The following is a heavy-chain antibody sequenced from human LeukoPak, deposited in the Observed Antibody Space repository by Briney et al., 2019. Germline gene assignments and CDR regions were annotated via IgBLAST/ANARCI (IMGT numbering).Heavy chain of an antibody. CDR3: ARGRISLTDSGSYPLYYFDY. Sequence: SETLSLTCTVSGGSISSYYWSWIRQPAGKGLEWIGRIYTSGSTNYNPSLKSRVTMSVDTSKNQFSLKLSSVTAADMAVYYCARGRISLTDSGSYPLYYFDYWGQGTLVTVSS. CDR2: IYTSGST. J-gene: IGHJ4*02. D-gene: IGHD1-26*01. V-gene: IGHV4-4*07. CDR1: GGSISSYY.